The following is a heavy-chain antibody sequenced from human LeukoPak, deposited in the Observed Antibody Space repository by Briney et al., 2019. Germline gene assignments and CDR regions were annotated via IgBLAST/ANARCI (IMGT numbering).Heavy chain of an antibody. J-gene: IGHJ5*02. CDR1: GITFSSYS. V-gene: IGHV3-48*01. Sequence: PGGSLRLSCVASGITFSSYSMNWVRQAPGKGLEWVSYISSFSGTINYADSVKGRFTISRDNAKNTLYLQMNSLRVEDTAVYYCAREWGAGYCSGERCNLNWFTPWGQGTLVTVSS. CDR3: AREWGAGYCSGERCNLNWFTP. CDR2: ISSFSGTI. D-gene: IGHD2-15*01.